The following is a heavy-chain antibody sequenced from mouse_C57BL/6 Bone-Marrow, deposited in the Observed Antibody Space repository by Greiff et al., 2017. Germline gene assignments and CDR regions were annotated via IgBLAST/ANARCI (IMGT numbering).Heavy chain of an antibody. D-gene: IGHD2-1*01. CDR1: GFNIKDDY. Sequence: EVQLQQSGAELVRPGASVKLSCTASGFNIKDDYMHWVKQRPEQGLEWIGWIDPENGDTEYASKFQGKATITADTSSNTADLQLSSLTSEDTAVYYCTGYGNYWYFDVWGTGTTVIVSS. CDR2: IDPENGDT. J-gene: IGHJ1*03. V-gene: IGHV14-4*01. CDR3: TGYGNYWYFDV.